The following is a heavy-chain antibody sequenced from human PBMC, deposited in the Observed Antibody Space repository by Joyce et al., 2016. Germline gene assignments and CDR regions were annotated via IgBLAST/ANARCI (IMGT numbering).Heavy chain of an antibody. CDR3: ARDRSNLVRGVFTPGRRGGMDV. J-gene: IGHJ6*02. Sequence: QVQLVESGGGVVQPGRSLRLSCAASGFTFSSYAMNWVRQAPGKGLEWVALISYDGRNKYYAVKGRFTTFRDNSKNTRYLQMNSLRAEDTAVYYCARDRSNLVRGVFTPGRRGGMDVWGQGTTVTVSS. CDR2: ISYDGRNK. V-gene: IGHV3-30*04. D-gene: IGHD3-10*01. CDR1: GFTFSSYA.